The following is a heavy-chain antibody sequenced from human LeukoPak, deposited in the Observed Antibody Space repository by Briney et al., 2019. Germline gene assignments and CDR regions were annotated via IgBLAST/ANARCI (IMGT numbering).Heavy chain of an antibody. CDR2: INSDGRST. CDR1: GFTFSSYW. D-gene: IGHD4-17*01. Sequence: PGGSLRLSCAASGFTFSSYWMHWVRQTPGKGLVWVSRINSDGRSTTYADSVKGRFTISRDNAKNTVYLQMNSLRVEDTGVYYCASALTTVTPHFHYWGQGTLVTVSS. V-gene: IGHV3-74*01. J-gene: IGHJ4*02. CDR3: ASALTTVTPHFHY.